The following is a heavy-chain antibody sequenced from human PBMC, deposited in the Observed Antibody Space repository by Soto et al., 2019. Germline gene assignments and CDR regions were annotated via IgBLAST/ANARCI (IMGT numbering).Heavy chain of an antibody. CDR2: IYYSGST. J-gene: IGHJ5*02. CDR1: GGSISSSSYY. CDR3: ERNRGKSDWFDP. V-gene: IGHV4-39*01. Sequence: SETLSLTCTVSGGSISSSSYYWGWIRQPPGKGLGWIGSIYYSGSTYYNPSLKSRVTISVDTSKNQFSLKLSSVTAADTAVYYCERNRGKSDWFDPWGQGTLVTVSS.